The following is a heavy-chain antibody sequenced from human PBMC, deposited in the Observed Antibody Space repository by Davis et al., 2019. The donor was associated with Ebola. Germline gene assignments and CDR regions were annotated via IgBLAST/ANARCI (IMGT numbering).Heavy chain of an antibody. CDR1: GYTFTGYY. CDR3: ARDRGYGDYGDY. D-gene: IGHD4-17*01. CDR2: INPNSGGT. V-gene: IGHV1-2*02. J-gene: IGHJ4*02. Sequence: AASVKVSCKASGYTFTGYYMHWVRQAPGQGLEWMGWINPNSGGTNYAQKLQGRVTMTTDTSTSTAYMELRSLRSDDTAVYYCARDRGYGDYGDYWGQGTLVTVSS.